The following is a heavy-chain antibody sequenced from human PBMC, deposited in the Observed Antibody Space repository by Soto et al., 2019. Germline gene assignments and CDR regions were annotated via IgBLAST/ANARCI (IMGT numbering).Heavy chain of an antibody. Sequence: SETLSLTCAVSPGSITGYYWYWVRQPPGKGLERIGYIYYSRSTSHASSLKRRVIISLVTSTYQVSLELSCVTAGDSAIYYCARNRWENYYDWGNYHRRMGAFDIWGQGTTVAVSS. J-gene: IGHJ3*02. CDR1: PGSITGYY. V-gene: IGHV4-59*01. D-gene: IGHD3-10*01. CDR3: ARNRWENYYDWGNYHRRMGAFDI. CDR2: IYYSRST.